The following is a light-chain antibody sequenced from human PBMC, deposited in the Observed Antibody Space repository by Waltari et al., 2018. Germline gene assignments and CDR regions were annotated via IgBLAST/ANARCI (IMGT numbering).Light chain of an antibody. V-gene: IGKV1-39*01. CDR1: QSISSY. CDR2: AAS. CDR3: QQSYSTPPWT. J-gene: IGKJ1*01. Sequence: DIQMTQSPSSLSASVGDRVTITCRASQSISSYLNWYQQKQGKAPKLLIYAASSLQSGVPSRFSGSGSGTDVTLTISSLQPEDFATYYCQQSYSTPPWTFGQGTKVEIK.